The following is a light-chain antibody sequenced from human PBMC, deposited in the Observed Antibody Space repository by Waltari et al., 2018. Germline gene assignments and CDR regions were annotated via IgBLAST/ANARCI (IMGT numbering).Light chain of an antibody. V-gene: IGKV1-5*03. Sequence: DIQMTQSPSTLSASVGDRVTITCRASQSLSGWLACYQQKPGKAPNLLIYKASSLEGGFPSRFSASVFGTEFTLTINSLQPDDLATYYCQQYNSYPGTFGQGTKVEIK. CDR1: QSLSGW. CDR2: KAS. CDR3: QQYNSYPGT. J-gene: IGKJ1*01.